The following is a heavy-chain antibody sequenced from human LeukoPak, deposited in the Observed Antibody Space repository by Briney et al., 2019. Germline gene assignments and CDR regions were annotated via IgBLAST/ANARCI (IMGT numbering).Heavy chain of an antibody. Sequence: GGSLRLSCAASGFTVSSNYMSWVRQAPGKGLEWVSVIYSGGSTYYADSVKGRFTISRDNSKNTLYLQMNSLRAEDTAVYYCAKAIRFTYSSGNQDYWGQGTLVTVSS. V-gene: IGHV3-66*01. D-gene: IGHD6-19*01. CDR2: IYSGGST. CDR3: AKAIRFTYSSGNQDY. J-gene: IGHJ4*02. CDR1: GFTVSSNY.